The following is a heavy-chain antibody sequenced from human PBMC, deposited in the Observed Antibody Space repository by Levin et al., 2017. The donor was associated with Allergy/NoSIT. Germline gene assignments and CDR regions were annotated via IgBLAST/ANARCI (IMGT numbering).Heavy chain of an antibody. CDR2: FYYGGTT. Sequence: SETLSLTCTVSGGSINSYYWSWIRQPPGKGLESIGYFYYGGTTNYNPSLKSRVTISADTSKNQFSLKLSSVTAADTAVYYCARRDDFWGDYSDDAFDIWGQGTMVTVSS. CDR3: ARRDDFWGDYSDDAFDI. V-gene: IGHV4-59*01. J-gene: IGHJ3*02. CDR1: GGSINSYY. D-gene: IGHD3-3*01.